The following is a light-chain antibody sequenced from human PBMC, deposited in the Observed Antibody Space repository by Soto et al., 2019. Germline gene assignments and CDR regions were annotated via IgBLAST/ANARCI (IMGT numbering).Light chain of an antibody. V-gene: IGLV2-14*01. CDR3: SSSITNNIVV. J-gene: IGLJ2*01. CDR1: SSDVGDYNY. CDR2: EVS. Sequence: QSALTQPASVSGSPGQSITISCTVTSSDVGDYNYVSWYQQHPGKAPKLIVYEVSHRLSGVSDRFSGSKSGHTASLTISGLQDDDEADYYCSSSITNNIVVFGGGTKLTVL.